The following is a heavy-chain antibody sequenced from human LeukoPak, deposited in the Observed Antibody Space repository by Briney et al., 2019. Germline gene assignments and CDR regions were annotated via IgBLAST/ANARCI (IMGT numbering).Heavy chain of an antibody. CDR1: GFTFDNYA. CDR3: AKVPYYDSSGYYEGY. CDR2: ISFDGNQE. D-gene: IGHD3-22*01. Sequence: TGGSLRLSCEASGFTFDNYAMHWVRQAPGRRLEWVAVISFDGNQEYYPDSVKGRFTISRDNSKNTLYLQMNSLRAEDTAVYYCAKVPYYDSSGYYEGYWGQGTLVTVSS. J-gene: IGHJ4*02. V-gene: IGHV3-30-3*01.